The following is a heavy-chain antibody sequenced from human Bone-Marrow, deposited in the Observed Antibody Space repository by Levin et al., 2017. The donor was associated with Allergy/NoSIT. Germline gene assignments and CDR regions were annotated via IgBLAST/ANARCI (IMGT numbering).Heavy chain of an antibody. CDR2: INPLCSYT. CDR3: ARDAGMTCSHYYMDV. Sequence: KISCKSSGVTFSSYAISWVRQAPGQGLEWMGGINPLCSYTNYAQKFQGRVTVSADESRSTTYMEMNSLTSEDTAVYYCARDAGMTCSHYYMDVWGHGSRVSVSS. V-gene: IGHV1-69*01. CDR1: GVTFSSYA. J-gene: IGHJ6*03. D-gene: IGHD3-9*01.